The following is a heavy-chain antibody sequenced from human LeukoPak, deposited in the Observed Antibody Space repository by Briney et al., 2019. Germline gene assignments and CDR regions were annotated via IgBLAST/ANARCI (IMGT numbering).Heavy chain of an antibody. CDR2: INSDGSST. D-gene: IGHD3-10*01. CDR3: VRELWFEGAFDI. V-gene: IGHV3-74*01. CDR1: GFTFSNFA. J-gene: IGHJ3*02. Sequence: GGSLRLSCAASGFTFSNFAMSWVRRTPGKGLEWVSGINSDGSSTSYADSVKGRFTISRDNAKNTLYLQMNSLRAEDTAVYYCVRELWFEGAFDIWGQGTMVTVSS.